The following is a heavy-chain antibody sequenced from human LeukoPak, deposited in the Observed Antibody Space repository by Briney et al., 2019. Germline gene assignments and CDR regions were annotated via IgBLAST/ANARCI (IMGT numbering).Heavy chain of an antibody. CDR2: ISAYNGKT. J-gene: IGHJ3*02. V-gene: IGHV1-18*01. CDR3: ARPDYGGNRGAFDI. D-gene: IGHD4-23*01. Sequence: GASVKVPCKASGYKFNTYGISWVRQAPGQGLEWMGWISAYNGKTDYAQKFQGRVTTTTDTSTSTAYMELRSLRSDDTAVYYCARPDYGGNRGAFDIWGQGTMVTVSS. CDR1: GYKFNTYG.